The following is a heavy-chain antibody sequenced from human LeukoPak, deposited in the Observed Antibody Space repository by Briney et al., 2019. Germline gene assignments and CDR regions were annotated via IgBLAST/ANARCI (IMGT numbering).Heavy chain of an antibody. CDR1: GGSISTYF. D-gene: IGHD3/OR15-3a*01. J-gene: IGHJ5*02. V-gene: IGHV4-59*01. CDR2: IPYSGNT. Sequence: PSETLSLTCTVSGGSISTYFWNWIRRTPGKGLEWIGYIPYSGNTNYNPSLQSRVTISLDTSKDRFSMRLNSVTAADAAVYYCARGNDFSYNWLDPWGQGILVTVSS. CDR3: ARGNDFSYNWLDP.